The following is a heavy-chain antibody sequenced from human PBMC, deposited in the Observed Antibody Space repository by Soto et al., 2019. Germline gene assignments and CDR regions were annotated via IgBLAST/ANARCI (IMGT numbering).Heavy chain of an antibody. CDR2: IIPIFGTA. J-gene: IGHJ6*02. CDR1: GGTFSSYA. CDR3: ASITMVRGVIHGYYYGMDV. Sequence: VKVSCKASGGTFSSYAISWVRQAPGQGLEWMGGIIPIFGTANYAQKFRGRVTITADESTSTAYMELSSLRSEDTAVYYCASITMVRGVIHGYYYGMDVWGQGTTVTVSS. D-gene: IGHD3-10*01. V-gene: IGHV1-69*13.